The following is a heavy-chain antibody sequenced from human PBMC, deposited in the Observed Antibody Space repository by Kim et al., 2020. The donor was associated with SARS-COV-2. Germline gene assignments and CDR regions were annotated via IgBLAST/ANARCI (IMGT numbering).Heavy chain of an antibody. CDR3: ARDARLYGMDV. D-gene: IGHD6-25*01. J-gene: IGHJ6*02. Sequence: ASVKVSCKASGYTFTSYAMHWVRQAPGQRLEWMGWINAGNGNTKYSQKFQGRVTITRDTPASTAYMELSRLRSADTAVYYWARDARLYGMDVWGQGTTVTVSS. CDR2: INAGNGNT. V-gene: IGHV1-3*01. CDR1: GYTFTSYA.